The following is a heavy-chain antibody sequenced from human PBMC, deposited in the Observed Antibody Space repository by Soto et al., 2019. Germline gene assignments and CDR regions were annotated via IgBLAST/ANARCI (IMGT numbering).Heavy chain of an antibody. Sequence: EVQLLESGGGLVQPGGSLRLSCAASGFTFRSYAMMWVRQAPVKGLEWVSAISGSGGSTYYADSVKGRFTISRDNSKNTLYLQMNSLRAEDTAVYYCARRGSGSYYDYWGQGTLVTVSS. CDR2: ISGSGGST. J-gene: IGHJ4*02. CDR3: ARRGSGSYYDY. V-gene: IGHV3-23*01. D-gene: IGHD1-26*01. CDR1: GFTFRSYA.